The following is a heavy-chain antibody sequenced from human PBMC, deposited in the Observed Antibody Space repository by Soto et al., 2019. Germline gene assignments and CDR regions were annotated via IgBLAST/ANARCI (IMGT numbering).Heavy chain of an antibody. CDR1: GFTFTGYW. CDR3: ASTRGY. V-gene: IGHV3-7*05. Sequence: EVQVVESGGGLVQPGGSLRLSCAVSGFTFTGYWMKWCRQAPAQGLEWVATIQEDGSETYYVDSVQGRFTISRDSAKNAVYLQMNSLRVDETAVYYCASTRGYWGQGTLVTVSA. CDR2: IQEDGSET. J-gene: IGHJ4*02. D-gene: IGHD3-3*01.